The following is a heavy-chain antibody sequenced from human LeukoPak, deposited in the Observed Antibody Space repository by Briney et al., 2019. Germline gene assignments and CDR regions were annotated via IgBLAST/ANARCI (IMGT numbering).Heavy chain of an antibody. V-gene: IGHV1-18*01. CDR1: GYNFINYG. CDR2: ISTYNGNS. CDR3: ARVARTVVGIRYYFDE. J-gene: IGHJ4*02. D-gene: IGHD4-23*01. Sequence: ASVKVSCKASGYNFINYGISWVRQAPGQGLDWMGWISTYNGNSIYAQKFQGRVTMTTDTSTSTGYMDLRSLTSDDTAVYYCARVARTVVGIRYYFDEWGQGTLVSVSS.